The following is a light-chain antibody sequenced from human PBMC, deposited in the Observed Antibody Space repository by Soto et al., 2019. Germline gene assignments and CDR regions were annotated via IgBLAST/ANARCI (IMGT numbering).Light chain of an antibody. Sequence: AIRMTQSPSSFSASTGDRVTITCRASRGISSYLAWYQQKPGKAPKLLIYAASTLQSGVPSRFSGSGSGTDFTLTISCLQSEDFATYYCRQYYSYPRTFGQGTKVEIK. CDR2: AAS. CDR1: RGISSY. J-gene: IGKJ1*01. V-gene: IGKV1-8*01. CDR3: RQYYSYPRT.